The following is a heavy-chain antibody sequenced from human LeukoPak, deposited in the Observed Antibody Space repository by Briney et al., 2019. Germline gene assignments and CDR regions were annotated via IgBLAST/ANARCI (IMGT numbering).Heavy chain of an antibody. CDR2: IYYSGST. Sequence: SETLSLTCTVSGVSISSSSYFWVWIRQPPGKGLEWIGSIYYSGSTYYNPSLKSRVTISVDTSKTQFSLILSSVTAADTAVYYCARVSEMKDAFDIWGQGTMVTVSS. CDR1: GVSISSSSYF. J-gene: IGHJ3*02. D-gene: IGHD1-14*01. V-gene: IGHV4-39*07. CDR3: ARVSEMKDAFDI.